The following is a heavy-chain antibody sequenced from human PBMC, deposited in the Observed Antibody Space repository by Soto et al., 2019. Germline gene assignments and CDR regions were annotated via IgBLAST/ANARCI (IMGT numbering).Heavy chain of an antibody. V-gene: IGHV3-23*01. CDR3: AKVELEMATTLYFHY. J-gene: IGHJ4*02. CDR1: GFTFSSYA. D-gene: IGHD5-12*01. CDR2: ISGSGGST. Sequence: GGSLRLSCAASGFTFSSYAMSWVRQAPGKGLEWVSAISGSGGSTYYADSVKGRFTISRDNSKNTLCLQMNSLRAEDTAVYYCAKVELEMATTLYFHYWGQGTLVTVSS.